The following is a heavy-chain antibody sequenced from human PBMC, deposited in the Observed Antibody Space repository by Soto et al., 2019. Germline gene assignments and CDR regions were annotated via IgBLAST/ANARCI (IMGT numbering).Heavy chain of an antibody. V-gene: IGHV5-51*01. CDR1: GYIFTNYW. CDR2: VSGSDSDT. J-gene: IGHJ3*02. CDR3: ARRPRITRLNRSDASDI. Sequence: PGESLKISCQASGYIFTNYWIVWVRQMPGEGLEWMGIVSGSDSDTRYSPSFQGRVTISADRSFSAAYLQWTSLKASDTAMYFCARRPRITRLNRSDASDIWGQGTMVTVSS. D-gene: IGHD3-16*02.